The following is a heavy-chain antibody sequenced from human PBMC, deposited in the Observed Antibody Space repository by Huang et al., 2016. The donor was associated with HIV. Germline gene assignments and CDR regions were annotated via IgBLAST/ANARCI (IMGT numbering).Heavy chain of an antibody. CDR2: ISGYNGFT. Sequence: QVQLVQSGAEMKKPGASVKVSCQASGYNFKNFAISWVRQAPGQGLEWMGWISGYNGFTVYSQGLQGRDTMTTDTSTRSAVKGVRKLRTDDTAVYYWARRIDSSWYGRIDYWGEGTLVTVSS. CDR3: ARRIDSSWYGRIDY. CDR1: GYNFKNFA. V-gene: IGHV1-18*04. D-gene: IGHD6-13*01. J-gene: IGHJ4*02.